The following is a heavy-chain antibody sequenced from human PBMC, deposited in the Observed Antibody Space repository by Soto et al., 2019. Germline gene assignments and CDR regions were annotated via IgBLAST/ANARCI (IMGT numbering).Heavy chain of an antibody. V-gene: IGHV4-34*01. D-gene: IGHD3-3*01. CDR2: NNYSGTA. Sequence: QVQLQQWGAGLLKPSETLSLTCAVYGGSFSDYYWTWIRQPPGKGLEWIGENNYSGTANYNPSLKSXXXXXXXXXXXXXXXXXXXXXXXXXXXXYCARGRRFLEWLSNWFDPWGQGTLVTVSS. CDR1: GGSFSDYY. J-gene: IGHJ5*02. CDR3: ARGRRFLEWLSNWFDP.